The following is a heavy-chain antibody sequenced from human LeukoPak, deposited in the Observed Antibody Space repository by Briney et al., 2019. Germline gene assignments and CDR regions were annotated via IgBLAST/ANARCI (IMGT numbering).Heavy chain of an antibody. CDR3: ARGSSSCFDY. CDR2: ISSSSSYI. V-gene: IGHV3-21*01. D-gene: IGHD2-2*01. CDR1: GFTFSSYS. J-gene: IGHJ4*02. Sequence: GGSLRLSCAASGFTFSSYSMSWVRQAPGKGLEWVSSISSSSSYIYYADSVKGRFTISRDNAENSLYLQMNSLRAEDTAVYYCARGSSSCFDYWGQGTLVTVSS.